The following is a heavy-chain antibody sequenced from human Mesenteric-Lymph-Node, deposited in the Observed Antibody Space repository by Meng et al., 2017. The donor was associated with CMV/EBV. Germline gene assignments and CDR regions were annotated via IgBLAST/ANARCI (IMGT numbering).Heavy chain of an antibody. CDR1: GFTFSSYS. V-gene: IGHV3-48*04. CDR3: ARWEMATNYFDY. CDR2: ISSTGSTI. Sequence: GESLKISCAASGFTFSSYSMNWVRQAPGKGLEWVAYISSTGSTIYYLDSVKGRFTISRDNAKNSLYLQLNSLRAEDTAVYYCARWEMATNYFDYWGQGTRVTVSS. D-gene: IGHD5-24*01. J-gene: IGHJ4*02.